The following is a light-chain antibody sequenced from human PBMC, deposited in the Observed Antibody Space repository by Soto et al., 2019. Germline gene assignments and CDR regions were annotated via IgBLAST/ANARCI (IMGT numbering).Light chain of an antibody. CDR1: QSVNTN. Sequence: EIVMTQSPATLSVSQGESATLSCRASQSVNTNLAWYQQKPGRAPRLLIHGASTRATGIPARFSGSGSGTEFTLNIRTLQSEDFAVYSCQQYHNWPPHTFGQGTKLEIK. CDR2: GAS. J-gene: IGKJ2*01. CDR3: QQYHNWPPHT. V-gene: IGKV3-15*01.